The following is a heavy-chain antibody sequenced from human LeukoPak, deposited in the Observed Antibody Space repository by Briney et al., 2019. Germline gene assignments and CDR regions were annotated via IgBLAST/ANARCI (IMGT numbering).Heavy chain of an antibody. J-gene: IGHJ4*02. D-gene: IGHD1-26*01. CDR3: ARFRFSGSYFDY. CDR1: GYIFTSYA. V-gene: IGHV1-3*01. CDR2: INAGNGNT. Sequence: ASVKVSCKTSGYIFTSYAMHWVRQAPGQRLEWMGWINAGNGNTKYSQKFQGRVTITRDTSASTAYMELSSLRSEDTAVYYCARFRFSGSYFDYWGQGALVTVSS.